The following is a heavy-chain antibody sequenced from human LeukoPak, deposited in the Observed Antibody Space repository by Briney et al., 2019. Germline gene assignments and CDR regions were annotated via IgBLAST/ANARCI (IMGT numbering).Heavy chain of an antibody. CDR2: INHSGST. J-gene: IGHJ4*02. Sequence: SETLSLTCTVSGGSISSSSYYWGWIRQPPGKGLEWIGEINHSGSTNYNPSLKSRVTISVDTSKNQFSLKLSSVTAADTAVYYCARDRGYGSGSYYRDYWGQGTLVTVSS. V-gene: IGHV4-39*07. CDR3: ARDRGYGSGSYYRDY. D-gene: IGHD3-10*01. CDR1: GGSISSSSYY.